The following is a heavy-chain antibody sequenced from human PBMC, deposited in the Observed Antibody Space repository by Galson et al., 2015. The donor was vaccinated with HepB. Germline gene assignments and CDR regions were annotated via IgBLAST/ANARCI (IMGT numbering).Heavy chain of an antibody. CDR2: INTNTGDP. CDR3: ARTPYYGSGNFYNAWFDP. CDR1: GYTFTIYA. D-gene: IGHD3-10*01. Sequence: SVKVSCKASGYTFTIYAMNWVRQAPGQGLEWMGWINTNTGDPTYAQGFTGRFVFSLDTSVSTANLQTSSLKAEDTAVYYCARTPYYGSGNFYNAWFDPWGQGTLVTVSS. V-gene: IGHV7-4-1*02. J-gene: IGHJ5*02.